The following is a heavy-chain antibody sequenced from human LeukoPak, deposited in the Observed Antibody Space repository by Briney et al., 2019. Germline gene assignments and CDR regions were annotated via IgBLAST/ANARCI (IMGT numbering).Heavy chain of an antibody. CDR3: TRDTIGSLDY. J-gene: IGHJ4*02. CDR1: GFTFANSC. D-gene: IGHD1-26*01. CDR2: IKQDGSTK. Sequence: GGSLRLSCAASGFTFANSCMAWVRQAPGKGLEWVANIKQDGSTKHYADPLKGRFTISRDNPKNSLFLQMNNLRADDTAIYYCTRDTIGSLDYWGQGILVTVAS. V-gene: IGHV3-7*01.